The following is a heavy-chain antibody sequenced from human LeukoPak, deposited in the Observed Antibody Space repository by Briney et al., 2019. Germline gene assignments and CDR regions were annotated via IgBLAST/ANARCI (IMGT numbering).Heavy chain of an antibody. J-gene: IGHJ6*02. D-gene: IGHD6-13*01. CDR3: AKAISSPDYYYYYGMDV. Sequence: PGGSLRLSCAASGFTFSSCAMSWVRQAPGKGLEWVSAISGSGGSTYYADSVKGRFTISRDNSKNTLYLQMNSLRAEDTAVYYCAKAISSPDYYYYYGMDVWGQGTTVTVSS. V-gene: IGHV3-23*01. CDR2: ISGSGGST. CDR1: GFTFSSCA.